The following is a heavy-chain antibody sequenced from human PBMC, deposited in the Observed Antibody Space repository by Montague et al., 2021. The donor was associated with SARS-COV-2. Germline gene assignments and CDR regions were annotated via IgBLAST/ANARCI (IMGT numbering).Heavy chain of an antibody. CDR3: ARMFYDILTGYRNFDY. V-gene: IGHV2-70*01. D-gene: IGHD3-9*01. Sequence: PALVKPTQTLTLTCTFSGFSLSTSGMCVSWIRQPPGKALEWLALIDWDDDKYYSTSLKTRLTISKDTSKNQVDLTMTNMDPADTATYYCARMFYDILTGYRNFDYWGQATLVTVSS. J-gene: IGHJ4*02. CDR2: IDWDDDK. CDR1: GFSLSTSGMC.